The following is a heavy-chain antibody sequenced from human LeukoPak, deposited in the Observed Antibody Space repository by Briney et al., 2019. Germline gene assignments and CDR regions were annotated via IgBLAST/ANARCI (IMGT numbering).Heavy chain of an antibody. J-gene: IGHJ6*04. CDR3: TRGLLEDYYYYGMDV. CDR1: GFTFSGSA. Sequence: GRSLKLSCAASGFTFSGSAMHWVRQPSGKGREWVGRIRSKANSYAKAYAASVKGRFTISREDSKNTAYLQMNSLKPEDTAVYYCTRGLLEDYYYYGMDVWGKGTTVTVSS. CDR2: IRSKANSYAK. V-gene: IGHV3-73*01.